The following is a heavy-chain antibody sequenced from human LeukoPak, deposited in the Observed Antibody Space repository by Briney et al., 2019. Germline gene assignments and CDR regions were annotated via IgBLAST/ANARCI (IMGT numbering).Heavy chain of an antibody. Sequence: GGSLRLSCAASGFTFSSYAMNWVRQAPGKGLEWVSAITGSGGRTYYADSVKGRFTISRDNSKNTLHLQMNSLRAEDTAIYYCAKEYTGTFSPFPSYFDNWGQGTLVTVSS. D-gene: IGHD1-26*01. J-gene: IGHJ4*02. CDR2: ITGSGGRT. CDR3: AKEYTGTFSPFPSYFDN. V-gene: IGHV3-23*01. CDR1: GFTFSSYA.